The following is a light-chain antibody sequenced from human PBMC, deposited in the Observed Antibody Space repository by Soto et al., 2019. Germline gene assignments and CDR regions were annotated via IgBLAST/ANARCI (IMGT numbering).Light chain of an antibody. CDR3: QVWDTSSGHIV. CDR1: NIGSKT. J-gene: IGLJ2*01. V-gene: IGLV3-21*02. Sequence: SYELTQPPSVSVAPGQTATISCGGDNIGSKTVHWYQQRPGQAPGLVVSGDSDRPSGIPERFSGTNSGNTATLTISRVEAGDEADYHCQVWDTSSGHIVFGGGTKLTVL. CDR2: GDS.